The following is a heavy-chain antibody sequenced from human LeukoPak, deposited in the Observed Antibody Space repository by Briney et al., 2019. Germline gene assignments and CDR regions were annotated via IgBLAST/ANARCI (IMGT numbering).Heavy chain of an antibody. CDR2: IYYSGST. CDR1: GGSISSYY. Sequence: SETLSLTCTVSGGSISSYYWSWIRQPPGKGLEWIGYIYYSGSTNYNPSLKSRVTISVDTSKNQFSLKPSSVTAADTAVYYCAGRQRWPFDYWGQGTLVTVSS. J-gene: IGHJ4*02. CDR3: AGRQRWPFDY. D-gene: IGHD4-23*01. V-gene: IGHV4-59*01.